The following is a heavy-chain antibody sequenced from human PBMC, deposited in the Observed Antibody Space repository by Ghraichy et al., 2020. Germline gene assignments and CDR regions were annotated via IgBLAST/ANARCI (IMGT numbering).Heavy chain of an antibody. CDR2: IYSGGTT. J-gene: IGHJ4*02. V-gene: IGHV4-39*01. Sequence: SETLSLTCTVSGDSITSSTYYWGWVRQPPGKGLEWLASIYSGGTTYYNPSLTSRVDISVDTSKNQVSLKLTSVTAADTAVYFCAGGGIYDSIWGRPFEHWGQGTLVTVSS. D-gene: IGHD3-16*01. CDR3: AGGGIYDSIWGRPFEH. CDR1: GDSITSSTYY.